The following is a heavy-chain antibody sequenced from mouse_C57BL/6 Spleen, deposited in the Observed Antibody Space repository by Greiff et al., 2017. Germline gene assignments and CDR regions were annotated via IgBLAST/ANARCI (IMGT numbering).Heavy chain of an antibody. CDR1: GFTFSDYY. CDR3: ARVNWDDFDY. D-gene: IGHD4-1*01. J-gene: IGHJ2*01. CDR2: INYDGSST. V-gene: IGHV5-16*01. Sequence: EVQLVESEGGLVQPGSSMKLSCTASGFTFSDYYMAWVRQVPEKGLEWVANINYDGSSTYYLDSLKSRFIISRDNAKNILYLQMSSLTSEDTATYYCARVNWDDFDYWGQGTTLTGSS.